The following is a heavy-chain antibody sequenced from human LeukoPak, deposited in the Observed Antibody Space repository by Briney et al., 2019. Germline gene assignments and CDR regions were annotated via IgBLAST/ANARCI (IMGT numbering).Heavy chain of an antibody. CDR2: IYATGSP. J-gene: IGHJ4*02. D-gene: IGHD2-2*01. Sequence: PSETLSLTCTVSGASTSSYYWSWIRQPADRGLEWIGRIYATGSPNYNPSLKSRVTMSVDTSKNQFSLKLTSVTAADTAVYYCARDRVVPAAFDDWGQGTLVTVSS. V-gene: IGHV4-4*07. CDR1: GASTSSYY. CDR3: ARDRVVPAAFDD.